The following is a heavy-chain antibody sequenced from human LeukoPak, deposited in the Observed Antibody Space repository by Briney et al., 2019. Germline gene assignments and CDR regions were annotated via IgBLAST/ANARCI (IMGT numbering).Heavy chain of an antibody. D-gene: IGHD5-24*01. CDR3: ARGRDGYND. CDR1: GGSISSYY. Sequence: SETLSLTCTVSGGSISSYYWSWIRQPPGKGLEWIGYIYSWSTNYNPSLKSRVTMSVDTSKNQLSLKLTSVTAADTAVYYCARGRDGYNDWGQGTLVTVSS. J-gene: IGHJ4*02. CDR2: IYSWST. V-gene: IGHV4-59*08.